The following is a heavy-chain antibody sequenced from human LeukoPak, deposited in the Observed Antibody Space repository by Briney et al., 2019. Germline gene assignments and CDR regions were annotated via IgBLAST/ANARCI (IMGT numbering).Heavy chain of an antibody. J-gene: IGHJ4*02. CDR2: IYYTGST. V-gene: IGHV4-39*01. D-gene: IGHD1-26*01. Sequence: SETLSLTCSVSGGSISGTSYYWGWIRQPPGKGLEWIGNIYYTGSTYYNPSLKSRVTISVDTSKNQFSLKVSSVTAADTAVYYCARGDNGTYYFDYWGQGTLVTVSS. CDR3: ARGDNGTYYFDY. CDR1: GGSISGTSYY.